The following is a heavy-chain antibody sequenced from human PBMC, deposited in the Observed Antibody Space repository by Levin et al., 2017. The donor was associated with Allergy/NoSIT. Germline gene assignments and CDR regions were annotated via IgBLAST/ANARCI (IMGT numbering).Heavy chain of an antibody. CDR3: AREWRRMAADY. Sequence: ASVKVSCKASGYTFSRYAMNWVRQAPGQGLEWMGWINTNTGNPTYAQGFTGRFVFSLDTSVSTAYLQISSLKAEDTAVYYCAREWRRMAADYWGQGTLVNVSS. V-gene: IGHV7-4-1*02. CDR2: INTNTGNP. CDR1: GYTFSRYA. D-gene: IGHD5-24*01. J-gene: IGHJ4*02.